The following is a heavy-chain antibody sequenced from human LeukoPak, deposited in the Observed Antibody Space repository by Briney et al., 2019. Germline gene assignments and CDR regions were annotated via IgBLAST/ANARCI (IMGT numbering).Heavy chain of an antibody. CDR1: GFTFSDCY. CDR2: ISSSNSTI. V-gene: IGHV3-11*01. Sequence: PGGSLRLSCAASGFTFSDCYMSWIRQAPGKGLEWVSFISSSNSTIYYADSMKGRFTISRDNAKNSVYLQMNSLRAEDTTVYYCARGLGYCSGGSCPRRAFDIWGQGTVVTVSS. D-gene: IGHD2-15*01. J-gene: IGHJ3*02. CDR3: ARGLGYCSGGSCPRRAFDI.